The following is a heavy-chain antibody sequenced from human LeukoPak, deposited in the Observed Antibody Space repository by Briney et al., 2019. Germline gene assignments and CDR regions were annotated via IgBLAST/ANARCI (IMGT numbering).Heavy chain of an antibody. V-gene: IGHV1-69*01. D-gene: IGHD2-15*01. J-gene: IGHJ4*02. CDR3: ASLIGYCSGGSCFKTAVPNDY. CDR2: IIPIFGTA. CDR1: GGTFSSYA. Sequence: VASVKVSCKASGGTFSSYAISWVRQAPGQGLEWMGGIIPIFGTANYAQKFQGRVTITADESTSTAYMALSSLRSEDTAVYYCASLIGYCSGGSCFKTAVPNDYWGQGTLVTVSS.